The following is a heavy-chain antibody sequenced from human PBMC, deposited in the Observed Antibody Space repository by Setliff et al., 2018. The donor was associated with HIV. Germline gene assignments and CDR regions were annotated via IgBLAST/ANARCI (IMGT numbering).Heavy chain of an antibody. Sequence: SETLSLTCTVSGGSISSHYWSWVRQPPGKGLEWIGYIFYSGNPNYNPSLKGRVTISLDTSKKQFSLRLRSVTATDTAVYYCARAYGSERLNWFDPWGQGTLVTVSS. CDR3: ARAYGSERLNWFDP. D-gene: IGHD3-10*01. J-gene: IGHJ5*02. CDR2: IFYSGNP. CDR1: GGSISSHY. V-gene: IGHV4-59*11.